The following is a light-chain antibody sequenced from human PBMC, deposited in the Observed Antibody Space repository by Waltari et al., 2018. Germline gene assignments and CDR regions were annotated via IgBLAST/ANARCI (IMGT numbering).Light chain of an antibody. V-gene: IGLV2-14*03. CDR2: DVA. J-gene: IGLJ2*01. CDR3: CSLTSSRTVI. Sequence: QSALTQPASVSESPGQSITLSCTGTPGDVGASNNVYWYQQLPGKAPKILIYDVANWPSGVSDRFSGSKSGNTASLIISGLQAEDEADYYCCSLTSSRTVIFGGGTKLTVL. CDR1: PGDVGASNN.